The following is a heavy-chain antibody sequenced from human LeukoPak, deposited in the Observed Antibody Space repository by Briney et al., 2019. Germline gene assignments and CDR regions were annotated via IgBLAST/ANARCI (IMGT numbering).Heavy chain of an antibody. CDR1: GFTFSSYG. V-gene: IGHV3-30*03. CDR2: ISYDGSNK. Sequence: PGRSLRLSCAASGFTFSSYGMHWVRQAPGKGLEGVAVISYDGSNKYYADSVKGRFTISRDNSKNTLYLQMNSLRAEDTAVYYCVCHRGFDYWGQGTLVTVSS. J-gene: IGHJ4*02. D-gene: IGHD1-14*01. CDR3: VCHRGFDY.